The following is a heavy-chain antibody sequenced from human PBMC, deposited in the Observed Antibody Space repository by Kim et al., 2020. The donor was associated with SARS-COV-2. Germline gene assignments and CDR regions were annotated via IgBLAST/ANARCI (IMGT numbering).Heavy chain of an antibody. D-gene: IGHD6-19*01. CDR3: ARHLSSGWGGWFDP. J-gene: IGHJ5*02. V-gene: IGHV5-10-1*01. Sequence: SPSFQGHVTISADKSISTAYLQWSSLKASDTAMYYCARHLSSGWGGWFDPWGQGTLVTVSS.